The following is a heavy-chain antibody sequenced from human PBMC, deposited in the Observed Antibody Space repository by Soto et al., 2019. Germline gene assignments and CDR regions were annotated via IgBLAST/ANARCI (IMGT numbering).Heavy chain of an antibody. CDR2: ISSSSYI. CDR1: GFTFSSYS. D-gene: IGHD1-26*01. V-gene: IGHV3-21*01. Sequence: GGSLRLSCAASGFTFSSYSMNWVRQAPGKGLEWVSSISSSSYIYYADSVKGRFTISRDNAKNSLYLQMNSLRAEDTAVYYCASHVGATAGNDYWGQGTLVTVSS. CDR3: ASHVGATAGNDY. J-gene: IGHJ4*02.